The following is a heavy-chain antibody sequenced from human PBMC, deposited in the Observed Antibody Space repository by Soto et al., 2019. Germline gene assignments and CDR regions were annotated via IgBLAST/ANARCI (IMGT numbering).Heavy chain of an antibody. CDR1: GYTLTELS. CDR3: ATVYGSTETLDY. Sequence: ASVKGSCKVSGYTLTELSMHWVRQAPGKGLEWMGGFDPEDGETIYAQKFQGRVTMTEDTSTDTAYMELSSLRSEDTAVYYCATVYGSTETLDYWGQGTLVTVSS. CDR2: FDPEDGET. J-gene: IGHJ4*02. V-gene: IGHV1-24*01. D-gene: IGHD3-10*01.